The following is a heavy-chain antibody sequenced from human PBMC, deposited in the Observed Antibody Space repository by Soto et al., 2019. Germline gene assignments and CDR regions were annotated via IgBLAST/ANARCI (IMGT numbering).Heavy chain of an antibody. V-gene: IGHV2-5*02. J-gene: IGHJ4*02. CDR3: AHRPRAFTYRFDY. Sequence: QITLNESGPTLVKPTQTLTLTCTFSGFSLSTRGVGVGWIRQPPGKALEWLALIYWDDDERYRPTLMSSPTITKDTSNNLVFLTMTNMDPVYTDTYYCAHRPRAFTYRFDYWGQGTVVPVSS. D-gene: IGHD3-16*01. CDR2: IYWDDDE. CDR1: GFSLSTRGVG.